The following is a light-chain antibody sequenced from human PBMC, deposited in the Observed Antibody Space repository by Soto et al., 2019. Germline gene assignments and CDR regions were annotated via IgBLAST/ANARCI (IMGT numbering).Light chain of an antibody. CDR1: QSISSD. J-gene: IGKJ5*01. Sequence: EIVLTQSPGTLSLSPGERATLSGSASQSISSDLAWYQQKPGQGPRLLIYGTSTRATGIPARFSGSGSGTDFTLTISSLEPEDFAVYYCQQRSNWPPITFGQGTRLEIK. CDR3: QQRSNWPPIT. V-gene: IGKV3-11*01. CDR2: GTS.